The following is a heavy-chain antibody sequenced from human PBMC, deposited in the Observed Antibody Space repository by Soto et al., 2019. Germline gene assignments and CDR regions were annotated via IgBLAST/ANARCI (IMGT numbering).Heavy chain of an antibody. CDR1: GFTCGTTD. CDR3: VKNSGWFNT. J-gene: IGHJ5*02. Sequence: PGGALRLSCAASGFTCGTTDMIWVRQAPGGGLEWVSTIDGSGGITYYADSVKGRFTVSRDNSRNTVYLQMNSLRGDDTALYYCVKNSGWFNTWGQGALVTVSS. CDR2: IDGSGGIT. D-gene: IGHD3-10*01. V-gene: IGHV3-23*01.